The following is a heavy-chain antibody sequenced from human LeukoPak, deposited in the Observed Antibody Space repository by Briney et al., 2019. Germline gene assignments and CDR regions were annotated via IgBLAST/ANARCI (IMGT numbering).Heavy chain of an antibody. CDR3: AAAGDSSSWYYFDY. CDR2: ISSSSYI. Sequence: GGSLRLSCAASGFTFSSYSMNWVRQAPGKGLEWVSSISSSSYIYYADSVKGRFTISRDNSKNTLYLQMNSLRAEDTAVYYCAAAGDSSSWYYFDYWGQGTLVTVSS. V-gene: IGHV3-21*01. D-gene: IGHD6-13*01. CDR1: GFTFSSYS. J-gene: IGHJ4*02.